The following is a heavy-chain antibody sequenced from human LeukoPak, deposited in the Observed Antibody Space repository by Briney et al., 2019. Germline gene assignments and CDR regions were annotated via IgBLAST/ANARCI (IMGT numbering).Heavy chain of an antibody. V-gene: IGHV4-61*02. D-gene: IGHD3-3*01. J-gene: IGHJ4*02. Sequence: SETLSLTCTVSGGSISSGSYYWSWIRQPAGKGLEWIGRIYTSGSTNYNPSLKSRVTISVDTSKNQFSLQLSSVTAADTAVYYCAGITIFGVVIIWGQGTLVTVSS. CDR3: AGITIFGVVII. CDR2: IYTSGST. CDR1: GGSISSGSYY.